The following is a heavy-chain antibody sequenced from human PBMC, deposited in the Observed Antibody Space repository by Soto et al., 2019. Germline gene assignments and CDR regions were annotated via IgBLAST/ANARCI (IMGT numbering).Heavy chain of an antibody. D-gene: IGHD2-8*02. J-gene: IGHJ4*02. CDR2: IYSSGSA. V-gene: IGHV4-4*07. CDR1: GGSIYTYS. Sequence: SETLSLTCTVSGGSIYTYSWTWLRQPAGKGLEWIGHIYSSGSANYNPSLKSRVSMSVDTSKNQFSLKLNSVTAADTAFYYCASALGPSTGVDYWGQGALVTVSS. CDR3: ASALGPSTGVDY.